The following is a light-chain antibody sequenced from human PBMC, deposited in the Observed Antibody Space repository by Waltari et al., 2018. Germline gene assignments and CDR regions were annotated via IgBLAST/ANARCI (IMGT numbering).Light chain of an antibody. Sequence: QTVVTQAPSFSVSPGGTVTLTCGLSSGSVSTTYYPSWYQQAPGQAPRTLTFDTSTRSSGVPVRFAGSILDTKAALTITGAQADDDSDYYCVRSMGSGIWVFGGGTKLTVL. CDR1: SGSVSTTYY. V-gene: IGLV8-61*01. CDR3: VRSMGSGIWV. CDR2: DTS. J-gene: IGLJ3*02.